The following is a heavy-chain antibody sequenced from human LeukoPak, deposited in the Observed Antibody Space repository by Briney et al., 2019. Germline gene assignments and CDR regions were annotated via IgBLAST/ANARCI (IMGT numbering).Heavy chain of an antibody. CDR1: GGSISSGDYY. V-gene: IGHV4-30-4*01. D-gene: IGHD3-22*01. CDR2: IYYSGST. Sequence: PSQTLSLTCTVSGGSISSGDYYWSWIRQPPGKGLEWIGYIYYSGSTYYNPSLKSRVTISVVTSKNQFSLKLSSVTAAGTAVYYCARERYYYDSSGYVDYWGQGTLVTVSS. CDR3: ARERYYYDSSGYVDY. J-gene: IGHJ4*02.